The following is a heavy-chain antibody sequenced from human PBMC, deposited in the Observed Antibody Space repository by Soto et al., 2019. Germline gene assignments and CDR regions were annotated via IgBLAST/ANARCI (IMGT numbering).Heavy chain of an antibody. CDR1: GVTLTNVW. V-gene: IGHV3-15*07. Sequence: GGSLRLSCAVSGVTLTNVWMNWVRQAPGKGPEWVGRIKSKTDGGTTDYAAPVKGRFTISRDDSENTLYLQMNSLNTEDTAVYYCARVRTGTTSNFDYWGQGTLVTVSS. CDR3: ARVRTGTTSNFDY. D-gene: IGHD1-7*01. J-gene: IGHJ4*02. CDR2: IKSKTDGGTT.